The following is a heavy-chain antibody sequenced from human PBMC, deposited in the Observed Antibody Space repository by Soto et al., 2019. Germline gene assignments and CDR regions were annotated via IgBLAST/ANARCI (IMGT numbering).Heavy chain of an antibody. J-gene: IGHJ4*02. CDR1: GGSISSSSYY. D-gene: IGHD2-21*02. CDR2: IYYSGST. Sequence: SETLSLTCTVSGGSISSSSYYWGWIRQPPGKGLEWIGSIYYSGSTYYNPSLKSRVTISVDTSKNQFSLELSSVTAADTAVYYCARHDQTIPVTAITPFDYWGQGTLVTVSS. CDR3: ARHDQTIPVTAITPFDY. V-gene: IGHV4-39*01.